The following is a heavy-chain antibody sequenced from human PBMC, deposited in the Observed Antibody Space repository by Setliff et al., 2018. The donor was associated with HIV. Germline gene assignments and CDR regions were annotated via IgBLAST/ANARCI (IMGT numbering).Heavy chain of an antibody. D-gene: IGHD1-26*01. CDR2: INREATEM. CDR3: ARLPNPKERSYWRVPFDV. Sequence: GGSLRLSCSGSGFTFRNYLMTWVRQTPGKGLKWVANINREATEMSYVDSVKGRFTVSRDNAEGSMHLQMNSLGPEDSAVYYCARLPNPKERSYWRVPFDVWGQGTTVTVSS. CDR1: GFTFRNYL. V-gene: IGHV3-7*03. J-gene: IGHJ3*01.